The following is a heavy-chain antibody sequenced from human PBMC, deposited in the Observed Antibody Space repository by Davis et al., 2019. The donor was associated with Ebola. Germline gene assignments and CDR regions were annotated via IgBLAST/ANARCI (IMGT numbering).Heavy chain of an antibody. D-gene: IGHD6-19*01. V-gene: IGHV3-15*01. CDR2: IKSKTDGGTT. CDR3: TSSAVAGTYDY. J-gene: IGHJ4*02. CDR1: GFTFSNAW. Sequence: GGSLRLSCAASGFTFSNAWMSWVRQAPGKGLEWVGRIKSKTDGGTTDYAAPVKGRFTISRDDSKNTLYLQMNSLKTEDTAVYYCTSSAVAGTYDYWGQGTLVTVSS.